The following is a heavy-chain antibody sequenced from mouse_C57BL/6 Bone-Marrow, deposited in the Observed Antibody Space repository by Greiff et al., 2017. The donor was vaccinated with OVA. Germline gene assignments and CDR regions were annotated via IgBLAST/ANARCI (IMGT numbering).Heavy chain of an antibody. CDR2: IYPRSGNT. CDR3: ALTFAY. CDR1: GYTFTSYG. J-gene: IGHJ3*01. V-gene: IGHV1-81*01. Sequence: QVQLQQSGAELARPGASVKLSCKASGYTFTSYGISWVKQRTGQGLEWIGEIYPRSGNTYYNEKFKGKATLTADKSSSTAYMELRSLTSEDSAVYFRALTFAYWGQGTLVTVSA.